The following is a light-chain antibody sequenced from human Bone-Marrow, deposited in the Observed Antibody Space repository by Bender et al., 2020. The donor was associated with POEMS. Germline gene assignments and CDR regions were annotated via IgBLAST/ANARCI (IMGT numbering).Light chain of an antibody. CDR3: QTADSSGSYVV. J-gene: IGLJ3*02. V-gene: IGLV3-25*03. CDR2: RDI. CDR1: ALPNEY. Sequence: SSELTQPPSVSVSPGQTARIPCSRHALPNEYAYWYQKKTGQAPVLVIYRDIERPSGIPERFSGSTSGTTVTLTISPVQAEDEADYYCQTADSSGSYVVFGGGTKLTVL.